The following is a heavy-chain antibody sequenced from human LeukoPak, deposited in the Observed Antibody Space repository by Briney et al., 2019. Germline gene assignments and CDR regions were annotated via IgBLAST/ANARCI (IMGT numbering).Heavy chain of an antibody. CDR3: ARGRHDFWGGLAVHYYYGMDV. Sequence: SVKVSCKASGGTFSSYAISWVRQAPGQGLEWMGGIIPIFGTANYAQKFQGRVTITADESTSTAYMELSSLRSEDTAVYYCARGRHDFWGGLAVHYYYGMDVWGQGTTVTVSS. CDR1: GGTFSSYA. CDR2: IIPIFGTA. J-gene: IGHJ6*02. D-gene: IGHD3-3*01. V-gene: IGHV1-69*13.